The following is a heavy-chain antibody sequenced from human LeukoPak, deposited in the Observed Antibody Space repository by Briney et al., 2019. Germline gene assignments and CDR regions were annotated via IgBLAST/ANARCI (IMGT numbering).Heavy chain of an antibody. J-gene: IGHJ6*02. CDR1: GGSFSGYY. V-gene: IGHV4-34*01. Sequence: PSETLSLTCAVYGGSFSGYYWSWIRQPPGKGLEWIGEINHSGSTNYNPSLKSRVTISVDTSKNQFSLKLSSVTAADTAVYYCARGRRYPLDVWGQGSTVTVSS. D-gene: IGHD3-9*01. CDR2: INHSGST. CDR3: ARGRRYPLDV.